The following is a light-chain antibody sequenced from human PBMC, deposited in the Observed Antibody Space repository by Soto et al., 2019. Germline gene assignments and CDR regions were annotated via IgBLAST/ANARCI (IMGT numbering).Light chain of an antibody. V-gene: IGKV1-5*01. CDR3: RQYNSYSWT. CDR2: DAS. CDR1: QSISNS. J-gene: IGKJ1*01. Sequence: DIQMTQSPSILSVSVGDRVTITCRASQSISNSLALYQQRPGKAPKLLIFDASSLESGVPSRFSGSGSGTEFTLTISSLQPGDFATYYCRQYNSYSWTFGQGTKV.